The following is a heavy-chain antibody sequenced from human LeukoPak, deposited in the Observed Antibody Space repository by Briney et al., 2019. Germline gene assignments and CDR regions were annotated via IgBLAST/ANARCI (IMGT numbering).Heavy chain of an antibody. CDR3: AKDRTHRYYDILTGGFGGYYYYYMDV. Sequence: GGSLRLSCAASGFTFDDFGMSWVRQAPGKGLEWVSAISGSGGSTYYADSVKGRFTISRDNSKNTLYLQMNSLRAEDTAVYYCAKDRTHRYYDILTGGFGGYYYYYMDVWGKGTTVTISS. V-gene: IGHV3-23*01. CDR1: GFTFDDFG. CDR2: ISGSGGST. D-gene: IGHD3-9*01. J-gene: IGHJ6*03.